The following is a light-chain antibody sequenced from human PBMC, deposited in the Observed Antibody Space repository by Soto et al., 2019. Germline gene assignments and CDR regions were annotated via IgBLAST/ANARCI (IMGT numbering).Light chain of an antibody. CDR1: QSVTSN. V-gene: IGKV3-15*01. CDR3: QQYHNWPLT. J-gene: IGKJ1*01. Sequence: EIVMTQSPATLSVSPGERAILSCRASQSVTSNLAWYQQKPGQAPRLLIYTTSTRATGIPARFSGSGSQTEFPLTSSSRQAEDVAVYYCQQYHNWPLTFGQGTKVEIK. CDR2: TTS.